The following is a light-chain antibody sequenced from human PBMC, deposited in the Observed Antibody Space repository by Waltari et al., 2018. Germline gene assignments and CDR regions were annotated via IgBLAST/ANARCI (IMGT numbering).Light chain of an antibody. Sequence: EIAMTQSPATLSVFPGERATLPCRASQSIRSNLAWYQHKPGQAPRLLSYGASTRATGIPARFSGSGSGTEFTLTISSLQSEDFAVYFCQQYDNWLGTFGQGTKVEIK. CDR2: GAS. V-gene: IGKV3-15*01. CDR3: QQYDNWLGT. CDR1: QSIRSN. J-gene: IGKJ1*01.